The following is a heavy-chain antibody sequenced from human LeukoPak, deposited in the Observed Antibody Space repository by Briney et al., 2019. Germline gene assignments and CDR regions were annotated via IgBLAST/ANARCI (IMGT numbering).Heavy chain of an antibody. V-gene: IGHV1-2*06. CDR2: INPNSGGT. CDR1: GYTFTDYY. Sequence: GASVKVSCKASGYTFTDYYLHWVRQAPGQGLEWVGRINPNSGGTNFAQRFQGRATLTRDTSITTAYMELNSLRSDDTAIYHCACLYQWQVSYYSHGMDVWGQGTTVTVSS. D-gene: IGHD6-19*01. CDR3: ACLYQWQVSYYSHGMDV. J-gene: IGHJ6*02.